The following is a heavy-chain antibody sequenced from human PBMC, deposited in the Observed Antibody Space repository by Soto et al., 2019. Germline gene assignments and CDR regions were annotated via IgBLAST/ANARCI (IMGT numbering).Heavy chain of an antibody. Sequence: GGSLRLSCVASGFTFSTYWMHWVRQTPGEGLVWVSHTDSDGTFTTYADSVKGRFTISRDNAKSTLYLQMNSLRAEDTGVYYCVTAVRTRLDNWGPGTLVTVSS. V-gene: IGHV3-74*01. D-gene: IGHD3-10*01. CDR3: VTAVRTRLDN. J-gene: IGHJ4*02. CDR1: GFTFSTYW. CDR2: TDSDGTFT.